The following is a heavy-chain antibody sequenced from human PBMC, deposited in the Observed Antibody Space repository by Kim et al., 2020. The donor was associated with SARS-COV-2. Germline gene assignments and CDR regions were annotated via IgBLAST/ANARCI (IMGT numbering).Heavy chain of an antibody. CDR2: IYYSGST. V-gene: IGHV4-59*13. CDR1: GGSISSYY. D-gene: IGHD3-22*01. Sequence: SETLSLTCTVSGGSISSYYWSWIRQPPGKGLEWIGYIYYSGSTNYNPSLKSRVTISVDTSKNQFSLKLSSVTAADTAVYYCARIQVSSGFWFDPWGQGTLVTVSS. J-gene: IGHJ5*02. CDR3: ARIQVSSGFWFDP.